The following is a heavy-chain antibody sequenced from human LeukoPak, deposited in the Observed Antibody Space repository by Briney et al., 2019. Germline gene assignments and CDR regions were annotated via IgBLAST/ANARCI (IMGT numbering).Heavy chain of an antibody. J-gene: IGHJ4*02. CDR2: IWKDGSDE. Sequence: GGSLRLSCAAAGFTFGDFGMHWVRQAPGKGLEWVALIWKDGSDEFYADSVKGRFTISRDNSRNTLSLQMNSLRGEDTAVYYCAREEAFQLEASLDQWGQGTLVTVSP. D-gene: IGHD3-3*01. CDR1: GFTFGDFG. CDR3: AREEAFQLEASLDQ. V-gene: IGHV3-33*01.